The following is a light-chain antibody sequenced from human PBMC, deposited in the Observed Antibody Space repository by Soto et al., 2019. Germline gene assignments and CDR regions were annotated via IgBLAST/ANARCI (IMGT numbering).Light chain of an antibody. CDR3: MQGTHWLTWT. CDR2: KVS. Sequence: DVVMTQSPLSLPVTLGQPASISCRSSQSLVYSDGNTYLNWFQQRPGQSPRRLIYKVSNWDSGVPDRLSGSGSGTDFTLKISRVEAEDVGVYYCMQGTHWLTWTFGQGTKVEIK. J-gene: IGKJ1*01. CDR1: QSLVYSDGNTY. V-gene: IGKV2D-30*01.